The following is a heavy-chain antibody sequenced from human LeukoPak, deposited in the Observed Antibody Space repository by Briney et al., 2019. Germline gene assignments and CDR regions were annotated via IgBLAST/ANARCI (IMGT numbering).Heavy chain of an antibody. D-gene: IGHD3-10*01. CDR1: GFTFSNYG. CDR2: IRYDGSEK. J-gene: IGHJ4*02. Sequence: GGSLRLSCTAPGFTFSNYGMHWVRQAPGKGLEWMAFIRYDGSEKYYADSVKGRITISRDNSKNTLYVQMNSLRAEDTAVYYCAKGKDYYLDYWGQGTLVTVSS. CDR3: AKGKDYYLDY. V-gene: IGHV3-30*02.